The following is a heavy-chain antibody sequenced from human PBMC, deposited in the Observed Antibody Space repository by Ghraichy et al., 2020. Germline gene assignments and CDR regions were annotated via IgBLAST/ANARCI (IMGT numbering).Heavy chain of an antibody. J-gene: IGHJ6*02. Sequence: SETLSLTCTVSGGSISSYYWSWIRQPAGKGLEWIGRIYTSGSTNYNPSLKSRVTMSVDTSKNQFSLKLSSVTAADTAVYYCARSEVYSSSWGLRSYYYYGMDVWGQGTTVTVSS. D-gene: IGHD6-13*01. CDR1: GGSISSYY. V-gene: IGHV4-4*07. CDR3: ARSEVYSSSWGLRSYYYYGMDV. CDR2: IYTSGST.